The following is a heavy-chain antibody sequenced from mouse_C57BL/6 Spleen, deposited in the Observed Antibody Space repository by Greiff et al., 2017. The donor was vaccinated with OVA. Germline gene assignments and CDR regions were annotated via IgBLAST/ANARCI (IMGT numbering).Heavy chain of an antibody. V-gene: IGHV5-17*01. Sequence: DVHLVESGGGLVKPGGSLKLSCAASGFTFSDYGMHWVRQAPEKGLEWVAYISSGSSTIYYADTVKGRFTISRDNAKNTLFLQMTSLRSEDTAMYYCARRYYGSSWYFDVWGTGTTVTVSS. CDR3: ARRYYGSSWYFDV. CDR1: GFTFSDYG. J-gene: IGHJ1*03. D-gene: IGHD1-1*01. CDR2: ISSGSSTI.